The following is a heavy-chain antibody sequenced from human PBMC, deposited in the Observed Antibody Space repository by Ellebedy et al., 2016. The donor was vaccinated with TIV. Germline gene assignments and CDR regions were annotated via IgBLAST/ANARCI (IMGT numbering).Heavy chain of an antibody. Sequence: SETLSLXXTVSGGSISSGGYYWSWIRQHPGKGLEWIGYIYYSGSTNYNPSLKSRVTISVDTSKNQFSLKLSSVTAADTAVYYCAREHRHSTIFTSRYFDYWGQGTLVTVSS. J-gene: IGHJ4*02. D-gene: IGHD3-9*01. V-gene: IGHV4-61*08. CDR3: AREHRHSTIFTSRYFDY. CDR1: GGSISSGGYY. CDR2: IYYSGST.